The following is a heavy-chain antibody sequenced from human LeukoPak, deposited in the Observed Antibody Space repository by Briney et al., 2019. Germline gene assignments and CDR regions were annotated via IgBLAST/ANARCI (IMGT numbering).Heavy chain of an antibody. Sequence: PGRSLRLSCAASGFTFSSYGMHWVRQAPGKGLEWAAIIWYDGSNKYYADSVKGRFTISRDNSKNTLYLQMNSLRAEDTAVYYCARGGRELDFWGQGTLVTVSS. CDR1: GFTFSSYG. J-gene: IGHJ4*02. CDR3: ARGGRELDF. V-gene: IGHV3-33*01. CDR2: IWYDGSNK. D-gene: IGHD3-16*01.